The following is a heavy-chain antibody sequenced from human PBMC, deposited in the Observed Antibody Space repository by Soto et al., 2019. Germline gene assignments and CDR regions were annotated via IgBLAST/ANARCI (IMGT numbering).Heavy chain of an antibody. V-gene: IGHV4-30-2*01. CDR3: ARGPHQYCSGGSCYSPYYYYGMDV. CDR1: GGSISSGGYS. J-gene: IGHJ6*02. CDR2: IYHSGST. D-gene: IGHD2-15*01. Sequence: QLQLQESGSGLVKPSQTLSLTCAVSGGSISSGGYSWSWIRQPPGKGLEWIVYIYHSGSTYYNPSLKSRVTISVDRSKNQFSLKLSSVTAADTAVYYCARGPHQYCSGGSCYSPYYYYGMDVWGQGTTVTVSS.